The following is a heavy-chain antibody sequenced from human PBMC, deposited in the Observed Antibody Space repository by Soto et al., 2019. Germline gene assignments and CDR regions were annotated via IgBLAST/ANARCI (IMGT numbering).Heavy chain of an antibody. D-gene: IGHD6-19*01. CDR2: IYTSASI. Sequence: LSLTCSVSGADINTYSWTWIRQPAGKGLEWIGRIYTSASINYNPSLKGRVTLSVDTSTNQVSLRLASVTAADTAIYYCARDREAGYNFYYGMDVWGQGTTVTVSS. V-gene: IGHV4-4*07. CDR1: GADINTYS. CDR3: ARDREAGYNFYYGMDV. J-gene: IGHJ6*02.